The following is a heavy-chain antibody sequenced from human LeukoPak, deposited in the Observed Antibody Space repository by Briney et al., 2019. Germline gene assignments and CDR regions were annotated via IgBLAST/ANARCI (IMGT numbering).Heavy chain of an antibody. CDR2: IKQDVSEK. D-gene: IGHD3-3*01. V-gene: IGHV3-7*01. CDR3: ARADFYYDFWSGYYSHYMVV. J-gene: IGHJ6*03. CDR1: GFTFITYA. Sequence: PGGSLRLSCAASGFTFITYAMSWVRPAPGKGLEWVANIKQDVSEKYYVDSVKGRFTISRDNAKNSLYLQMNSLRAEDTAVYYCARADFYYDFWSGYYSHYMVVWGKGTTVTVSS.